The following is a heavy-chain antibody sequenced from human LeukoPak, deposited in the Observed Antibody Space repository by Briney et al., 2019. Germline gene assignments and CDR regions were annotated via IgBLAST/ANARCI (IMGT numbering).Heavy chain of an antibody. J-gene: IGHJ6*03. CDR1: GYTFTGYY. V-gene: IGHV1-46*01. CDR3: ATGTDTYYYYYYMDV. D-gene: IGHD2-8*02. CDR2: INPSGGST. Sequence: ASVKVSCKASGYTFTGYYMHWVRQAPGQGLEWMGIINPSGGSTSYAQKFQGRVTMTRDMSTSTVYMELSSLRSEDTAVYYCATGTDTYYYYYYMDVWGKGTTVTVSS.